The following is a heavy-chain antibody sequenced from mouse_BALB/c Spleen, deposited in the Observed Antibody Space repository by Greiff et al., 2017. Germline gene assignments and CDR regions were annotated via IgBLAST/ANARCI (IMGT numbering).Heavy chain of an antibody. CDR3: ARDRNYGYFDV. J-gene: IGHJ1*01. CDR1: GYSITSCYY. Sequence: EVKLQESGPGLVKPSQSLSLTCSVTGYSITSCYYWNWIRQFPGNQLEWMGYISYDGSNNYNPSLKNRISITRDTSKNQFFLKLNSVTTEDTATYYCARDRNYGYFDVWGAGTTVTVSS. CDR2: ISYDGSN. V-gene: IGHV3-6*02.